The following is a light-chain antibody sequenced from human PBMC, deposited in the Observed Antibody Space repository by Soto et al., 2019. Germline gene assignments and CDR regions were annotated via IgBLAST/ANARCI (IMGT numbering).Light chain of an antibody. CDR1: QSVSSN. J-gene: IGKJ1*01. CDR2: GAS. Sequence: EIVMTQSPATLSVSPGERATLSCRASQSVSSNLAWYQQKPGQAPRLLIYGASTRATGIPARFSGSGSGTEFTLNISSLKSEDFAVYYCQQYNNWPREFGQGTKVEIK. CDR3: QQYNNWPRE. V-gene: IGKV3-15*01.